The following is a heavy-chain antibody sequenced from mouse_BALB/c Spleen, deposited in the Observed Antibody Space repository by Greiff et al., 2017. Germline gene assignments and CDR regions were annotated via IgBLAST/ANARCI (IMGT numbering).Heavy chain of an antibody. CDR3: ARSPPRSDYAMDY. Sequence: EVQLQQSGAELVKPGASVKLSCTASGFNIKDTYMHWVKQRPEQGLEWIGRIDPANGNTKYDPKFQGKATITADTSSNTAYLQLSSLTSEDTAVYFCARSPPRSDYAMDYWGQGTSVTVSS. CDR2: IDPANGNT. V-gene: IGHV14-3*02. J-gene: IGHJ4*01. CDR1: GFNIKDTY.